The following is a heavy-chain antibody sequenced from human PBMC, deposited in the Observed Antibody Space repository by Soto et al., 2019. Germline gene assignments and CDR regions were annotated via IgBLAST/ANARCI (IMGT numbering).Heavy chain of an antibody. CDR2: ISAYNGNT. J-gene: IGHJ3*02. CDR1: GYTFTSYG. CDR3: ARDVWGRDYGDYDAFDI. D-gene: IGHD4-17*01. Sequence: ASVKVSCKASGYTFTSYGISWVRQAPGQGLEWMGWISAYNGNTYYAQKLQGRVTMTTDTSTSTAYMELRSLRSDDTAVYYCARDVWGRDYGDYDAFDIWGQGTMVTVSS. V-gene: IGHV1-18*01.